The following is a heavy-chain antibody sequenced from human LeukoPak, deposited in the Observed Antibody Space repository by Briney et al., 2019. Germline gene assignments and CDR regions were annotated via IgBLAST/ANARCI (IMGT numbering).Heavy chain of an antibody. CDR3: ARGLDRGNYYYMDV. CDR2: IYYSGST. J-gene: IGHJ6*03. D-gene: IGHD3/OR15-3a*01. V-gene: IGHV4-39*07. Sequence: PSETLSLTCAVSGGSISSNSYYWGWIRQPPGKGLEWIGSIYYSGSTYYNPSLKSRVTISVDTSKSQFSLRLSSVSAADTAVYYCARGLDRGNYYYMDVWGKGTTVIVSS. CDR1: GGSISSNSYY.